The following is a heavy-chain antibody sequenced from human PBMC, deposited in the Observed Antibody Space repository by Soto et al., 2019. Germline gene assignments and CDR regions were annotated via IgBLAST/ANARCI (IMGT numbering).Heavy chain of an antibody. J-gene: IGHJ4*02. D-gene: IGHD2-2*01. Sequence: EVQLVESGGGLVKPGGSLRLSCAASGFTFTNAWMNLDRQAPGKGLESIGRIKSKTDGGTTDYTAPVKGRFIISRDDSKNTLFLQMSSLQIEDTAVYYCVTDRLVWGQGTLVTVFS. CDR1: GFTFTNAW. V-gene: IGHV3-15*01. CDR3: VTDRLV. CDR2: IKSKTDGGTT.